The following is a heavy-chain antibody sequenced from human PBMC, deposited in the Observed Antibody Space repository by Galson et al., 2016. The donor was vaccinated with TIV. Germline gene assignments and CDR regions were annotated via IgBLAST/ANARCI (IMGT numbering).Heavy chain of an antibody. CDR3: ARWGGGHFDY. D-gene: IGHD3-16*01. CDR1: GFAFDTYE. V-gene: IGHV3-48*03. Sequence: SLRLSCAASGFAFDTYEMNWVRQAPGKGLEWVSYISSGSYVIHYADSVRGRFTISRDNADNSLHLHMNNLKVEDTAVYYCARWGGGHFDYWGQGTLVTVS. CDR2: ISSGSYVI. J-gene: IGHJ4*02.